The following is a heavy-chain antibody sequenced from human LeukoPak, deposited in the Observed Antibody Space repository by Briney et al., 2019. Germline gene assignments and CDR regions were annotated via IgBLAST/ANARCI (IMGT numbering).Heavy chain of an antibody. V-gene: IGHV4-31*03. Sequence: SETLSLTCTVSGGSISSGGYYWSWIRQHPGKGLEWIGYIYYSGSAYYNPSLKSRVTISVDTSKNQFSLKLSSVTAADTAVYYCARGSSRRLRETYYFDYWGQGTLVTVSS. CDR3: ARGSSRRLRETYYFDY. J-gene: IGHJ4*02. D-gene: IGHD3-10*01. CDR1: GGSISSGGYY. CDR2: IYYSGSA.